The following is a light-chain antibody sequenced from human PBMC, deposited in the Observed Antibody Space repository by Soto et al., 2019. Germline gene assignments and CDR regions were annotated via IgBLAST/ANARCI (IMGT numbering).Light chain of an antibody. CDR3: QQYDSYPWT. V-gene: IGKV1-5*01. CDR1: QRISSW. Sequence: DIQMTQSPCTLSASVGDRVTITCRASQRISSWLAWYQQKPGKAPKFLIYDGSTLESGVPARFSGSGSGTEFTLTISSLQPDDFGTYFCQQYDSYPWTFGQGTKVDI. J-gene: IGKJ1*01. CDR2: DGS.